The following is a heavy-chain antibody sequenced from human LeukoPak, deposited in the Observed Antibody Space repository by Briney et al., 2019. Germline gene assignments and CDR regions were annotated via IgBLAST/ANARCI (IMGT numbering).Heavy chain of an antibody. CDR3: ARGHSFRGGYVSMWLDP. V-gene: IGHV1-46*01. J-gene: IGHJ5*02. CDR1: GYTFTSYY. Sequence: ASVKVSCKASGYTFTSYYMHWVRQAPGQGLEWMGIINPSGGSTSYAQKFQGRVTMTRDTSTSTVYMELSSLRFDDTAIYFCARGHSFRGGYVSMWLDPWGQGTLVTVSS. CDR2: INPSGGST. D-gene: IGHD3-10*01.